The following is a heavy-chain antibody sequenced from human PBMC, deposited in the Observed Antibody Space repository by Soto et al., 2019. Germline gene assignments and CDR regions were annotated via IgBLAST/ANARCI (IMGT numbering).Heavy chain of an antibody. CDR2: LSYDGSEA. CDR3: AKDQLRLGQNLDF. Sequence: QLQLVESGGGVVQPGRSLRLSCTTSGFTFSKFGMHWVRQAPGKGLEWVAALSYDGSEAYYGDSVRGRFTISRDNSKNTVFLEMNNLRTEDPAVYYCAKDQLRLGQNLDFWGQGTLVTVSS. J-gene: IGHJ4*02. V-gene: IGHV3-30*18. D-gene: IGHD3-16*01. CDR1: GFTFSKFG.